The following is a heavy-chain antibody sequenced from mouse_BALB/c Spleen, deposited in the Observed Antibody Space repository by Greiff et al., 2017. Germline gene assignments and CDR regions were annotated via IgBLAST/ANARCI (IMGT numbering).Heavy chain of an antibody. D-gene: IGHD2-3*01. CDR2: IWAGGST. CDR3: ARVGGYFYYAMDY. V-gene: IGHV2-9*02. Sequence: VQRVESGPGLVAPSQSLSITCTVSGFSLTSYGVHWVRQPPGKGLEWLGVIWAGGSTNYNSALMSRLSISKDNSKSQVFLKMNSLQTDDTAMYYCARVGGYFYYAMDYWGQGTSVTVSS. CDR1: GFSLTSYG. J-gene: IGHJ4*01.